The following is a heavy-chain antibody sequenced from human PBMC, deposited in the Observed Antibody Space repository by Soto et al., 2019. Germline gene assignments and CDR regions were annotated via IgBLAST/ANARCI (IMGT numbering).Heavy chain of an antibody. V-gene: IGHV1-24*01. CDR1: GYTLTELS. Sequence: ASVKVSCKVSGYTLTELSMHWVRQAPGKGLEWMGGFDPEDGETIYAQKFQGRVTMTEDTSTDTAYMELSSLRSEDTAVYYCATGNRYCSSTSCLKDYYYYYYMDVWGKGTTVTVSS. CDR3: ATGNRYCSSTSCLKDYYYYYYMDV. D-gene: IGHD2-2*01. J-gene: IGHJ6*03. CDR2: FDPEDGET.